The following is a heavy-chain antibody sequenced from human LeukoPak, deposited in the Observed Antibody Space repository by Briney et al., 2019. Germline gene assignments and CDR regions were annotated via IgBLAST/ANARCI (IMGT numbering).Heavy chain of an antibody. CDR2: IYYSGST. J-gene: IGHJ4*02. D-gene: IGHD4-11*01. CDR1: GGSISSSSYY. V-gene: IGHV4-39*01. CDR3: ARHFRYSTSPFDY. Sequence: SETLSLTCTVSGGSISSSSYYWGWIRQPPGKGLEWIGSIYYSGSTYYNPSLKSRVTISVDTSKNQFSLKLSSATAADTAVYYCARHFRYSTSPFDYWGQGTLVTVSS.